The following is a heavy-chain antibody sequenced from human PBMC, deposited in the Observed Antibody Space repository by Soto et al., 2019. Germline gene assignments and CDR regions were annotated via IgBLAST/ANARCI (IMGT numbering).Heavy chain of an antibody. CDR3: AREGIAVAGKGFDY. V-gene: IGHV4-4*07. CDR1: GGSISSYY. Sequence: SETLSLTCTVSGGSISSYYWSWIRQPAGKGLEWIGRIYTSGSANYNPSLKSRVTMSVDTSKNQFSLKLSSVTAADTAVYYCAREGIAVAGKGFDYWGQGTLVTVSS. J-gene: IGHJ4*02. D-gene: IGHD6-19*01. CDR2: IYTSGSA.